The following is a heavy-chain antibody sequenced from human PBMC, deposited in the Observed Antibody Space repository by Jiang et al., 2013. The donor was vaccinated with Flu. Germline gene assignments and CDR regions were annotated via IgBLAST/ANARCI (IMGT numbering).Heavy chain of an antibody. V-gene: IGHV2-70*11. CDR3: ACIESSHLYFDY. D-gene: IGHD6-13*01. J-gene: IGHJ4*02. CDR2: IDWDDDK. CDR1: GFSLSTSGMC. Sequence: KPTQTLTLTCTFSGFSLSTSGMCVSWIRQPPGKALEWLARIDWDDDKYYSTSLKTRLTISKDTSKNQVVLTMTNMDPVDTAAYYCACIESSHLYFDYWGQGTLVTVSS.